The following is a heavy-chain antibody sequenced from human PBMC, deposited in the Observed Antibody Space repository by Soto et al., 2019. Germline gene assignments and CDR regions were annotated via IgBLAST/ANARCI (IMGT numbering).Heavy chain of an antibody. V-gene: IGHV4-59*08. D-gene: IGHD1-1*01. CDR2: IYYSGST. Sequence: SETMCVTCTVVGGYIISHYWSWIRKQTGKGLEWIGYIYYSGSTNYNPSLKSRVTISVDTSKNQFSLKLSSVTAADTAVYYCARHEFRDDPSGYYYGMDVWGQGTTVTVSS. J-gene: IGHJ6*02. CDR3: ARHEFRDDPSGYYYGMDV. CDR1: GGYIISHY.